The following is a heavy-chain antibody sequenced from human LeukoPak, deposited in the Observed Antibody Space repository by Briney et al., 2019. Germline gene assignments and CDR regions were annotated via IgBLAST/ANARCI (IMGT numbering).Heavy chain of an antibody. Sequence: SETLSLTCTVSGGSISSYYWSWIRQPPGKGLEWIGYIYYSGSTNYNPSLKSRVTISVDTSKNQFSLKLSSVTAADTAVYYCAREIVLADFWSGYYTTSYYMDVWGKGTRVTVSS. CDR3: AREIVLADFWSGYYTTSYYMDV. CDR2: IYYSGST. J-gene: IGHJ6*03. D-gene: IGHD3-3*01. V-gene: IGHV4-59*01. CDR1: GGSISSYY.